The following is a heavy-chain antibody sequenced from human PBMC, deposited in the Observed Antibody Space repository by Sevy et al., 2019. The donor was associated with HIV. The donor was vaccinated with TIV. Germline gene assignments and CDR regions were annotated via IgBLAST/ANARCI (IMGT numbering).Heavy chain of an antibody. V-gene: IGHV3-7*01. CDR1: GFTFTNYC. CDR3: AGAVSCYNWSPYYFDS. J-gene: IGHJ4*02. D-gene: IGHD3-10*01. Sequence: GGSLRLSCVASGFTFTNYCINWVRQTPGKGLEWVATIKQDESEKYYLDSVKGRFAISRDNGKKSVFLQMNGLSAEDTVLYYCAGAVSCYNWSPYYFDSWGQGTLVTVSS. CDR2: IKQDESEK.